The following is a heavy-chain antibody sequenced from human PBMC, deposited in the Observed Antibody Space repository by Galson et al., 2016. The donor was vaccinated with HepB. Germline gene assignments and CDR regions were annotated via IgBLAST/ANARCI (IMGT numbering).Heavy chain of an antibody. D-gene: IGHD5-18*01. CDR2: INAGNGNT. CDR1: GYTFSDYV. Sequence: SCKASGYTFSDYVMHWVRQAPGQRLEWIGFINAGNGNTKYSQRLHGRVTITGDTSATTVYMELSSLGSEDTAVYYCARGMDTAMVTLDYWGQGTLVTVSS. CDR3: ARGMDTAMVTLDY. J-gene: IGHJ4*02. V-gene: IGHV1-3*01.